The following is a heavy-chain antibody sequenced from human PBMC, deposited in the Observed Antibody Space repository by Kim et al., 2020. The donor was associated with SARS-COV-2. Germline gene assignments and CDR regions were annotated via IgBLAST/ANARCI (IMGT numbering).Heavy chain of an antibody. D-gene: IGHD3-10*01. CDR3: ARGLLPDMVRGVIMNYYYYGMDV. V-gene: IGHV1-2*04. J-gene: IGHJ6*02. Sequence: ASVKVSCKASGYTFTGYYMHWVRQAPGQGLEWMGWINPNSGGTNYAQKCQGWVTMTRDTSISTAYMELSRLRSDDTAVYYCARGLLPDMVRGVIMNYYYYGMDVWGQGTTVTVSS. CDR2: INPNSGGT. CDR1: GYTFTGYY.